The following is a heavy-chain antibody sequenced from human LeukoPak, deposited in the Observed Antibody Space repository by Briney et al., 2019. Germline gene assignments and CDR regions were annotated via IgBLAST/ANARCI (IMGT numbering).Heavy chain of an antibody. CDR1: GFSVSLNY. J-gene: IGHJ4*02. Sequence: GGSLRLSCAASGFSVSLNYMNWVRQAPGKGLEWVSILYSGSDTYYADSVKGRFTISRDSSKNMLFLHMNSLRAEDTAIYYCAKDGISGWYGNHFDFWGQGTLVTGSS. V-gene: IGHV3-53*01. CDR2: LYSGSDT. CDR3: AKDGISGWYGNHFDF. D-gene: IGHD6-19*01.